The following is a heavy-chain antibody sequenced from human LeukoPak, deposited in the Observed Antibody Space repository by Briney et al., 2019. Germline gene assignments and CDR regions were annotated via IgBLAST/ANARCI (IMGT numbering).Heavy chain of an antibody. CDR2: IRYDGSNK. CDR3: ARVGDILTGYRDAFDI. D-gene: IGHD3-9*01. J-gene: IGHJ3*02. V-gene: IGHV3-30*02. Sequence: GGSLRLSCAASGFTFSSYGMHWVRQAPGKGLEWVAFIRYDGSNKYYADSVKGRFTISRDNAKNSLYLQMNSLRAEDTAVYYCARVGDILTGYRDAFDIWGQGTMVTVSS. CDR1: GFTFSSYG.